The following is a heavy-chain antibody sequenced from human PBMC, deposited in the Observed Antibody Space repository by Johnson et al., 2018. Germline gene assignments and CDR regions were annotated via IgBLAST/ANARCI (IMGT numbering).Heavy chain of an antibody. Sequence: QGQLQESGPGLVKPSETLSLTCTVSGGSISSSSYYWGWIRQPPGKGLEWIGRIYYSGSTYYNPSLKSRVPISVDTSKNQFSLRLTSVTAADTAVDYCASPWGLGASFDIWGQGTMVTVSS. V-gene: IGHV4-39*01. J-gene: IGHJ3*02. CDR2: IYYSGST. CDR1: GGSISSSSYY. D-gene: IGHD3-16*01. CDR3: ASPWGLGASFDI.